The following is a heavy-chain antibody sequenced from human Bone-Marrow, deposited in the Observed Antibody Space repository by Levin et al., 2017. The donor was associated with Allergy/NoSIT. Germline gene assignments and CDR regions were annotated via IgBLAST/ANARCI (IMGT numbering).Heavy chain of an antibody. D-gene: IGHD2-15*01. V-gene: IGHV1-69*02. CDR3: ARSCSGGSCNSGTLRDY. Sequence: GASVKVSCKTSGDTFFSYTLSWVRQAPGQGLEWMGRIIPILGMTNYAQKLQGRVIITADKSTSTAYMELSSLRSEDTAVYYCARSCSGGSCNSGTLRDYWGQGTLVTVSS. J-gene: IGHJ4*02. CDR1: GDTFFSYT. CDR2: IIPILGMT.